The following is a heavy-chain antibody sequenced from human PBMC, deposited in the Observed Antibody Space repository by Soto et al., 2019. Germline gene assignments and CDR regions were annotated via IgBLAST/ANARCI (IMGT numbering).Heavy chain of an antibody. J-gene: IGHJ4*02. V-gene: IGHV3-23*01. CDR3: AKDRGIVGATCFDY. D-gene: IGHD1-26*01. CDR2: VSGSGGNT. CDR1: GFSFTNYA. Sequence: PGGSLRLSCAASGFSFTNYALSWVRHAPGKGPEWVSFVSGSGGNTNYAESVKGRFTIYRDNSKNMAYLQLNSLTAEDTAIYYCAKDRGIVGATCFDYWGQGTQVTVSS.